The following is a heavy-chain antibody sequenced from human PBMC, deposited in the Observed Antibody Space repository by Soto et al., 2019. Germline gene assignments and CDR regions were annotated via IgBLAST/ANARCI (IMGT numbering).Heavy chain of an antibody. D-gene: IGHD6-6*01. V-gene: IGHV3-33*01. J-gene: IGHJ6*02. Sequence: PGRSLRLSCVASGFTFSYYGMHWVRQAPGKGLEWVALIRSDGSNKYYADSVKGRFTISRDNSKNTLNLQMNSLRAEDTAVYYCARDLSIYGYYYGMDVWGQGTTVTVSS. CDR2: IRSDGSNK. CDR3: ARDLSIYGYYYGMDV. CDR1: GFTFSYYG.